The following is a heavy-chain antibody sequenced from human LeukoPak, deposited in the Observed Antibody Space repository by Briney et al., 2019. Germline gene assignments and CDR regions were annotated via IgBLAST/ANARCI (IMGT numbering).Heavy chain of an antibody. CDR3: ARGPGYSSGWYYFDY. CDR1: GFTFSSYA. CDR2: ISYDGSNK. J-gene: IGHJ4*02. V-gene: IGHV3-30*04. D-gene: IGHD6-19*01. Sequence: GGSLRLSCAASGFTFSSYAMHWVRQAPGKGLEWVAVISYDGSNKYYADSVKGRFTISRDNSKNTLYLQMNSLRAEDTAVYYCARGPGYSSGWYYFDYWGQGTLVTVSS.